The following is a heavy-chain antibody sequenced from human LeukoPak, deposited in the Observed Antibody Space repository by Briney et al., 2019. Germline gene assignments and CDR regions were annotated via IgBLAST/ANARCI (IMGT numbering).Heavy chain of an antibody. J-gene: IGHJ6*02. CDR2: FYYRGST. CDR1: GGSISSYIYY. CDR3: ARLEPGGPPYYYGMDV. D-gene: IGHD1-14*01. V-gene: IGHV4-39*01. Sequence: SETLSLTCTVSGGSISSYIYYWGWIRQSPGKGLEWIGSFYYRGSTYYNPSFKSRVTISIDTSKNQFSLKLSSVTAADTDVYYCARLEPGGPPYYYGMDVWGQGTTVTISS.